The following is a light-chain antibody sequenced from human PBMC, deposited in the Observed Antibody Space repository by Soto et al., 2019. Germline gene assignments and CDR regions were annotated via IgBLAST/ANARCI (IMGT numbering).Light chain of an antibody. CDR2: EGT. CDR3: CSYAGSSILV. CDR1: SSDVGGYNY. J-gene: IGLJ2*01. Sequence: QSALTQPASVSGSPGQSITISCTGTSSDVGGYNYVSWYQQHPGKAPKLMLYEGTKRPSGVSDRFSGSKSGNTASLTISGLQAEDEADYYCCSYAGSSILVFGGGTKVTVL. V-gene: IGLV2-23*01.